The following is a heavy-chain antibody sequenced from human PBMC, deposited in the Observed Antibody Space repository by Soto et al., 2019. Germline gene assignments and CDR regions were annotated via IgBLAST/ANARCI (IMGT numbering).Heavy chain of an antibody. CDR2: MYNTGST. J-gene: IGHJ6*02. CDR3: ARDLWGYCGTDCYPLDV. V-gene: IGHV4-59*01. Sequence: SETLSLTCTVSGGSISGYYWSWIRQPPGKGLEWIGYMYNTGSTVYNPSFKSRDTISVDTTKSQFSLRLYSVTAADTAVYYCARDLWGYCGTDCYPLDVWGQGTTVTVS. D-gene: IGHD2-21*02. CDR1: GGSISGYY.